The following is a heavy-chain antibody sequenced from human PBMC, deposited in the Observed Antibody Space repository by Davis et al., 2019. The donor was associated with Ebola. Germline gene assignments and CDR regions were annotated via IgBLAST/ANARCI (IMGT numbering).Heavy chain of an antibody. CDR3: AREVSQFYYDFWSGWDP. V-gene: IGHV1-58*01. Sequence: SVKVSCKASGFTFTSSAVQWVRQARGQRLEWIGWIVVGSGNTNYAQKFQERVTMTRDTSTSTVYMELSSLRSEDTVVYYCAREVSQFYYDFWSGWDPWGQGTLVTVSS. CDR2: IVVGSGNT. J-gene: IGHJ5*02. D-gene: IGHD3-3*01. CDR1: GFTFTSSA.